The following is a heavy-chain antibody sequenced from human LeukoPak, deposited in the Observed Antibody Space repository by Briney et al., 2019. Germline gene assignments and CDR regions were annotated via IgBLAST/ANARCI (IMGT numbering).Heavy chain of an antibody. J-gene: IGHJ5*02. CDR3: ASGVRYCSGGSCSFWFDP. D-gene: IGHD2-15*01. CDR2: IYTSGST. V-gene: IGHV4-4*07. CDR1: GGSISSYY. Sequence: SETLSLTCTVSGGSISSYYWSWIRQPAGKGLEWIGRIYTSGSTNYNPSLKSRVTMSVDTSKNQFSLKLSSVTAADTAVYYCASGVRYCSGGSCSFWFDPWGQGTLVTVSS.